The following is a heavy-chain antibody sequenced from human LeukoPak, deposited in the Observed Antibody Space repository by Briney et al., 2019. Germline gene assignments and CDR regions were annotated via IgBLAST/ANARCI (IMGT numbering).Heavy chain of an antibody. J-gene: IGHJ4*02. D-gene: IGHD4-17*01. V-gene: IGHV4-61*02. CDR2: IYTSGST. CDR1: GGSISSSSYY. Sequence: PSETLSLTCTVSGGSISSSSYYWSWIRQPAGKGLEWIGRIYTSGSTNYNPSLKSRVSISVDTSKNHFSLKLSSVTAADTAVYYCARVFGGYGDYAFGYWGQGTLVTVSS. CDR3: ARVFGGYGDYAFGY.